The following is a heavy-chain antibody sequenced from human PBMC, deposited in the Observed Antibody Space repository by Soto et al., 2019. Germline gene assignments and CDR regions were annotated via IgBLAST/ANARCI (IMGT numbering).Heavy chain of an antibody. CDR1: GFTFDDYA. D-gene: IGHD2-15*01. J-gene: IGHJ6*02. CDR2: ISWDGGST. Sequence: GGSLRLSFAASGFTFDDYAMHWVRQAPGKGLEWVSLISWDGGSTYYADSVKGRFTTSRDNSKNSLYLQMNSLRAEDTALYYCAKDLSKRYCSGGSCYRNYYGMDAWGQGTTVTVSS. CDR3: AKDLSKRYCSGGSCYRNYYGMDA. V-gene: IGHV3-43D*04.